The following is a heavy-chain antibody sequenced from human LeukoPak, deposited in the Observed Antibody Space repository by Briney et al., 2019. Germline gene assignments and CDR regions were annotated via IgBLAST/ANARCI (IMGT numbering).Heavy chain of an antibody. D-gene: IGHD2-15*01. Sequence: GGSLRLSCAASGFTFSSYSMNWVRQAPGKGLEWVSSISSSSSYIYYADSVKGRFTISRDNAKNSLYLQVNSLRAEDTAVYYCARDTYGSAARTYYYGMDVWGQGTTVTVSS. V-gene: IGHV3-21*01. J-gene: IGHJ6*02. CDR2: ISSSSSYI. CDR1: GFTFSSYS. CDR3: ARDTYGSAARTYYYGMDV.